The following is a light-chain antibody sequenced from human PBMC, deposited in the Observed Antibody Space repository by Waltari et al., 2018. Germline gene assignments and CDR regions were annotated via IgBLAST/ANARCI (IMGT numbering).Light chain of an antibody. V-gene: IGLV2-14*03. CDR1: FSDVGADDY. CDR3: SSYTTRGTWV. CDR2: AVS. J-gene: IGLJ3*02. Sequence: QSALTQPASVSGSPGQSITFSCTGAFSDVGADDYVSWYQQLPGRAPKLLLSAVSHRPSGVSARLSGSKSGNTASLTISGLQPEDEADYYCSSYTTRGTWVFGGGTKLTVL.